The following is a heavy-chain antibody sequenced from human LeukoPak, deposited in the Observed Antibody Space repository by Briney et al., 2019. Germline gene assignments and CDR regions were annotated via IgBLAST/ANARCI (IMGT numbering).Heavy chain of an antibody. Sequence: SVKVSCKASGGTFSSYAISWVRQAPGQGLEWMGGIIPIFGTANYAQKFQGRVTITADESTSTAYMELSSLRSEDTAVYYCALLKRGYSYVVYWGQGTLVTVSS. D-gene: IGHD5-18*01. CDR1: GGTFSSYA. J-gene: IGHJ4*02. V-gene: IGHV1-69*13. CDR2: IIPIFGTA. CDR3: ALLKRGYSYVVY.